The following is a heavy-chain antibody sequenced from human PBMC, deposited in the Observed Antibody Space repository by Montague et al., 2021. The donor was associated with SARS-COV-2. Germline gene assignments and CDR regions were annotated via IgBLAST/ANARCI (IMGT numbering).Heavy chain of an antibody. Sequence: ESLSLPFPFSFFSFLPSSWRWLRQPLGTGLERIGDSNQRGSTNYNQSLKSRVTIYVDTSKNHFSLKLNSVTAADTAVYYCARGILSMNMAVVVLLGGIYYYDSWGQGTLVAVSS. V-gene: IGHV4-34*01. CDR3: ARGILSMNMAVVVLLGGIYYYDS. D-gene: IGHD3-22*01. CDR2: SNQRGST. J-gene: IGHJ4*02. CDR1: FFSFLPSS.